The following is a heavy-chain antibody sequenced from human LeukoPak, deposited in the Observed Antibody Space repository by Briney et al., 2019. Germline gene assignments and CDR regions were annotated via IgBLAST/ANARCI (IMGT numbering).Heavy chain of an antibody. CDR1: GFTFSSYA. CDR3: AKGRANSYGPDY. J-gene: IGHJ4*02. V-gene: IGHV3-23*01. D-gene: IGHD5-18*01. CDR2: ISGSGGST. Sequence: GGSLRLSCAASGFTFSSYAMSWVRQAPGKGLEWVSAISGSGGSTYYADSVKGRFTISRDNSKNTLYLQMNSLRVEDTAVYYCAKGRANSYGPDYWGQGTLVTVSS.